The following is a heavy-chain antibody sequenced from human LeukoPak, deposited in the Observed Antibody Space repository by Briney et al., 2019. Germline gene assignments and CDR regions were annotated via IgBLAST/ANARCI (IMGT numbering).Heavy chain of an antibody. V-gene: IGHV3-21*01. D-gene: IGHD6-6*01. Sequence: GGSLRLSCAASGFTFSSYSMNWVRQAPGKGLEWVSSISSSSSYIYCADSVKGRFTISRDNAKNSLYLQMNSLRAEDTAVYYCARAPPYSSSFAFCCWGQGTLVTVSS. CDR2: ISSSSSYI. CDR1: GFTFSSYS. CDR3: ARAPPYSSSFAFCC. J-gene: IGHJ4*02.